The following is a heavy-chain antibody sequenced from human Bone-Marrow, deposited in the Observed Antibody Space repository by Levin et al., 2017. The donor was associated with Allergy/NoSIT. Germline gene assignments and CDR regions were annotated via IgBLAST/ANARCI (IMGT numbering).Heavy chain of an antibody. CDR2: IRPNSERT. Sequence: GGSLRLSCAASGFTFANHAMTWVRHAPGKGLEWVSTIRPNSERTYFADSVKGRFTVSRDDSMNMLYLQMNSLRADDTAIYYCAREQGARGWYAVDFWGQGTLVTVSS. CDR1: GFTFANHA. V-gene: IGHV3-23*01. J-gene: IGHJ4*02. CDR3: AREQGARGWYAVDF. D-gene: IGHD6-19*01.